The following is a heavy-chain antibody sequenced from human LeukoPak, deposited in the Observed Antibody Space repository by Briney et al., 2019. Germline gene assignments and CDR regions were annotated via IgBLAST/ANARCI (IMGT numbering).Heavy chain of an antibody. J-gene: IGHJ4*02. CDR1: GYSISSGYY. CDR3: ARVFSYYDILTGYALYYFDH. Sequence: PSETLSLTCTVSGYSISSGYYWGRVRQPPGRGLEWIGNIYQSGSTYHNPSLKSRVTISVDTSKNQFSLKLSSVTAADTAVYYCARVFSYYDILTGYALYYFDHWGQGTLVTVSS. D-gene: IGHD3-9*01. V-gene: IGHV4-38-2*02. CDR2: IYQSGST.